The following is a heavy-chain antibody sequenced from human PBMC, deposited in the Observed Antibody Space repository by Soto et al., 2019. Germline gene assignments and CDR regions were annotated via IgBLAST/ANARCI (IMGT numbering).Heavy chain of an antibody. D-gene: IGHD3-22*01. V-gene: IGHV5-10-1*01. CDR2: IDPSDSYT. CDR3: ERRHVYSSGYYSNFDY. Sequence: PGGSLKISCKGSGYSFTSYWISWVRQMPGKGLEWMGRIDPSDSYTNYSPSFQGHVTISADKSISTAYLQWSSLKASDTAMYYCERRHVYSSGYYSNFDYWGQRTLVTVSS. CDR1: GYSFTSYW. J-gene: IGHJ4*02.